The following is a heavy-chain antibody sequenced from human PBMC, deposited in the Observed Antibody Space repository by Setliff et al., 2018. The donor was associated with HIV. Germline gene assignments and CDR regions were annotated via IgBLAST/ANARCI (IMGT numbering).Heavy chain of an antibody. Sequence: GASVKVSCKASGYTFTSYDINWVRQATGQGLEWMGWMNPNSGNTNYAQKFQGRVIMTRDTSISTAYMELSSLTSADTAVYYCASGKGVRGVIITGGLDVWGTGTTVTVSS. CDR1: GYTFTSYD. CDR2: MNPNSGNT. D-gene: IGHD3-10*01. CDR3: ASGKGVRGVIITGGLDV. V-gene: IGHV1-8*01. J-gene: IGHJ6*04.